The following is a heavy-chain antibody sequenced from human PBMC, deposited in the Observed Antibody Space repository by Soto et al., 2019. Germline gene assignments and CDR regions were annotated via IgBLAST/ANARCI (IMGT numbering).Heavy chain of an antibody. CDR3: ARVRFRYCSGGSCSRARYFKH. D-gene: IGHD2-15*01. CDR1: GGSISSGDYY. V-gene: IGHV4-30-4*01. J-gene: IGHJ1*01. Sequence: PSETLSLTCTVSGGSISSGDYYWSWIRQPPGKGLEWIGYIYYSGSTYYNPSLKSRVTISVDTSKNQFSLKLSSVTAADTAVYYCARVRFRYCSGGSCSRARYFKHWGQGTLVTVS. CDR2: IYYSGST.